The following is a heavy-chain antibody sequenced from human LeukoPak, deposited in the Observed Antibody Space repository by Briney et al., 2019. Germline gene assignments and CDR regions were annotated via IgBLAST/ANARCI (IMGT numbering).Heavy chain of an antibody. Sequence: PSETLSLTCAVYGGSFSGYYWSWIRQHPGKGLEWIGYIYYSGSTYYNPSLKSRVTISVDTSKNQFSLKLSSVTAADTAVYYCATWNYYYYGMDVWGQGTTVTVSS. CDR2: IYYSGST. J-gene: IGHJ6*02. CDR1: GGSFSGYY. CDR3: ATWNYYYYGMDV. D-gene: IGHD1-1*01. V-gene: IGHV4-31*11.